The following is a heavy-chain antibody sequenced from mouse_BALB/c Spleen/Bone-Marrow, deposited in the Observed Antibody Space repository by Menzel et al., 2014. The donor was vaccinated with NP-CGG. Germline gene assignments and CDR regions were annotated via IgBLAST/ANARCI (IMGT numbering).Heavy chain of an antibody. D-gene: IGHD1-1*01. CDR2: INSNGGST. CDR3: ARDPLYYYA. V-gene: IGHV5-6-3*01. CDR1: GFTFSSYG. J-gene: IGHJ3*01. Sequence: EVMLVESGGGLVQPGGSLKLSCAASGFTFSSYGMSWVRQTPDKRLELVATINSNGGSTYYPDSVKGRFTISRDNAKNTLYLQMSSLKSEDTAMYYCARDPLYYYAWGQGTQVTVSA.